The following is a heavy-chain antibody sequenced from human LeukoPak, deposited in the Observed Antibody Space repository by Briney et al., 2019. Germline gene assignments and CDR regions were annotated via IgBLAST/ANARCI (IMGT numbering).Heavy chain of an antibody. J-gene: IGHJ4*02. Sequence: ASVKVSCKASGGTFSSYAMSWVRQAPGQGLEWMGGIIPIFGTANYAQKFQGRVTITADESTSTAYMELSSLRSEDTAVYYCASRLDYGDYGVFDYWGQGTLVTVSS. CDR3: ASRLDYGDYGVFDY. V-gene: IGHV1-69*13. D-gene: IGHD4-17*01. CDR1: GGTFSSYA. CDR2: IIPIFGTA.